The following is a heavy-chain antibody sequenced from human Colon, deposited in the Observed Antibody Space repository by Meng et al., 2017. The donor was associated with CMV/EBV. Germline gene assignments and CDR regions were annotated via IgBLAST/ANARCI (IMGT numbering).Heavy chain of an antibody. V-gene: IGHV1-69*05. CDR2: IIPIFGTA. Sequence: KISCKASGGTFSSYAISWVRQAPGQGLEWMGGIIPIFGTANYAQKFQGRVTITTDESTSTAYMELSSLRSEDTAVYYCARATVTTRSGYYYYYYGMDVWGQGTTVTVSS. CDR3: ARATVTTRSGYYYYYYGMDV. CDR1: GGTFSSYA. D-gene: IGHD4-11*01. J-gene: IGHJ6*02.